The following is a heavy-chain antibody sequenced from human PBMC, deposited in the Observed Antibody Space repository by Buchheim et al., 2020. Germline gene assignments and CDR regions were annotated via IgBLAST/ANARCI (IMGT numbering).Heavy chain of an antibody. V-gene: IGHV4-4*02. CDR2: IYQSGNT. CDR3: ARDRDCSSSSCTYGMDV. Sequence: QVQLQESGPGLVKPSGTLSLTCAVSGASISSNNWWSWVRQPPGKGLEWIGEIYQSGNTNYNPSLKSRVAISLDKSKTQFSPKLNSVTAADTAVYYCARDRDCSSSSCTYGMDVWGQGTT. CDR1: GASISSNNW. J-gene: IGHJ6*02. D-gene: IGHD2-2*01.